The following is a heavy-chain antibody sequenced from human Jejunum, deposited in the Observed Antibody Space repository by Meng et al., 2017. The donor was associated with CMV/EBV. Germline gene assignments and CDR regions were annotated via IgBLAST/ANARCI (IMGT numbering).Heavy chain of an antibody. J-gene: IGHJ4*02. CDR1: GASVTTYY. D-gene: IGHD1-1*01. V-gene: IGHV4-4*07. Sequence: QVQLQEPGPGLVKPSETLSLTCTVSGASVTTYYWSWIRQPAGKGLEWIGRFFSSGSTNYNPSLGNRVTMSVDTSKNQFSLKLSSVTAADTAVYYCARADGSRYFDLWGQGTLVTVSS. CDR2: FFSSGST. CDR3: ARADGSRYFDL.